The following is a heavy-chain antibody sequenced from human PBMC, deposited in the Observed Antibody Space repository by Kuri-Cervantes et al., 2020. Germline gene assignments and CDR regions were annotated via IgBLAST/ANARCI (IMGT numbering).Heavy chain of an antibody. CDR3: ARSYCGRTTCYPFFDN. J-gene: IGHJ4*02. D-gene: IGHD2-2*01. Sequence: GSLRLSCTVSGGSISSSNYYWGWIRQPPGKGLEWIGSIYYSGSTYYNPSLKSRVTISVDTSKNQFSLKLSSVTAADTAVYYCARSYCGRTTCYPFFDNWGQGTLVTVSS. CDR1: GGSISSSNYY. CDR2: IYYSGST. V-gene: IGHV4-39*07.